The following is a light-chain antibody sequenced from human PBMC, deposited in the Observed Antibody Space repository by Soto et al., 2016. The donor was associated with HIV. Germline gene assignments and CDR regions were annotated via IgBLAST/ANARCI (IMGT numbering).Light chain of an antibody. J-gene: IGLJ2*01. V-gene: IGLV3-19*01. CDR1: SLRVHY. Sequence: SSELTQDPAVSVALGQTVSITCQGDSLRVHYAIWYQQKPGQAPVLILYGDNNRPSGIPGRFSGSSSGNTASLTITGAQAEDEADYFCSSRDNTGYHVLFGGGTNLDRP. CDR2: GDN. CDR3: SSRDNTGYHVL.